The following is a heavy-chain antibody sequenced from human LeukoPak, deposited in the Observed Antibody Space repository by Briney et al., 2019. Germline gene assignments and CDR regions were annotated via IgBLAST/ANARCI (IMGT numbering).Heavy chain of an antibody. Sequence: GGSLRLSCAASGFTFSTYGMHWVRQAPGKGLEWVAFIRNDGHNQYYGHSVKGRFTISRDNSKNTVFLQMNGLRAEDTAVYYCAKGTPGYSGYDPLDYWGQGNLVTVSS. CDR2: IRNDGHNQ. CDR1: GFTFSTYG. V-gene: IGHV3-30*02. D-gene: IGHD5-12*01. CDR3: AKGTPGYSGYDPLDY. J-gene: IGHJ4*02.